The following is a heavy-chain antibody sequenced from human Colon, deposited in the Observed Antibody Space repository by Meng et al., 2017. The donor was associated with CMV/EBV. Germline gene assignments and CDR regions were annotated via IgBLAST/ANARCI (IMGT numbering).Heavy chain of an antibody. CDR3: AREARYYDSSGTSSAMDV. J-gene: IGHJ6*02. V-gene: IGHV3-7*01. D-gene: IGHD3-22*01. Sequence: GESLKISCAASGFTFSSYWMSWVRQAPGKGLEWVANVKQDGSEKNYVDSVKGRFTISRDNANSSLFLQMNSLRVEDTAVYYCAREARYYDSSGTSSAMDVWGQGTTVTVSS. CDR1: GFTFSSYW. CDR2: VKQDGSEK.